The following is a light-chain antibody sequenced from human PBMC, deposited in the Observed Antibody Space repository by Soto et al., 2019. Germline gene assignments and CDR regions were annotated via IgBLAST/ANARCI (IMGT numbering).Light chain of an antibody. Sequence: TQHPYSLSASVGNRVTITCRASQGIRNDLGWYQQKPWKAPKRLIYAASSLQSGVPSRFSGSGSGTEFTLTISSLQPEDGARYYCPQQTSHPSTFGQGTKV. CDR3: PQQTSHPST. J-gene: IGKJ1*01. CDR1: QGIRND. CDR2: AAS. V-gene: IGKV1-17*01.